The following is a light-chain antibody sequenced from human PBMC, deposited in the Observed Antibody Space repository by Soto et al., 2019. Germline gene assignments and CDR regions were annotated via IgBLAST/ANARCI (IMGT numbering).Light chain of an antibody. J-gene: IGKJ1*01. V-gene: IGKV1-39*01. Sequence: DIQMTQSPSSLSASVGDRVTITCRASQSISSYLNWYQQKPGKAPKLLIYAASSLQSGVPSRFSGSGSGTDFTLTIRSLQPEDFATYYCQQSYSTPLKFGQGTKVDIK. CDR3: QQSYSTPLK. CDR1: QSISSY. CDR2: AAS.